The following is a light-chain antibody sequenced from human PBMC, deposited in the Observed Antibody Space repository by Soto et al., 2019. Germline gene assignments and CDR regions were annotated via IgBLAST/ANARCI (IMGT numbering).Light chain of an antibody. J-gene: IGLJ1*01. Sequence: QSVLTQPPSASGSPGQSVTISCTGTKNDIGGYNYVSWYQHHPGKAPQLIIYEVNLRPSGVSDRFSASKSGDTASLTISGLQAGDEADYYCCSYSTSNTHNYVFGTGTKVTVL. CDR2: EVN. CDR3: CSYSTSNTHNYV. CDR1: KNDIGGYNY. V-gene: IGLV2-14*01.